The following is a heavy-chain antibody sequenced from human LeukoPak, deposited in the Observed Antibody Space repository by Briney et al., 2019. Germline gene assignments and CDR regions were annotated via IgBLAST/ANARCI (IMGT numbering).Heavy chain of an antibody. D-gene: IGHD6-19*01. J-gene: IGHJ4*02. CDR3: ARDLIAVAAFDY. CDR1: GYSFSSGYY. Sequence: SETLSLTCAVSGYSFSSGYYWGWIRQPPGKGLEWIGSIYHSGSTYYNPSLKSRVTISVDTSKNQFSLKLSSVTAADTAVYYCARDLIAVAAFDYWGQGTLVTVSS. V-gene: IGHV4-38-2*02. CDR2: IYHSGST.